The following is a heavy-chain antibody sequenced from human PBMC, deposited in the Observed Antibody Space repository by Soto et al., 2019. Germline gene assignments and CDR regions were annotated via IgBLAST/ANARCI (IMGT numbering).Heavy chain of an antibody. Sequence: GSLRLSCAAPGFTFSDYYMSWIRQAPGKGLEWVSYISSSGSTIYYADSVKGRFTISRDNAKNSLYLQMNSLRAEDTAVYYCARDYYDSSGYYLSFDYWGQGTLVTVS. J-gene: IGHJ4*02. CDR2: ISSSGSTI. V-gene: IGHV3-11*01. CDR1: GFTFSDYY. D-gene: IGHD3-22*01. CDR3: ARDYYDSSGYYLSFDY.